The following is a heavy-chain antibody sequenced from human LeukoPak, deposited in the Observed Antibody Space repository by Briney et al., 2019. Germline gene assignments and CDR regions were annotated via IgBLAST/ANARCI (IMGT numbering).Heavy chain of an antibody. CDR1: GFTFSSYS. D-gene: IGHD4-23*01. CDR3: ARDEGGNSMFDY. V-gene: IGHV3-48*01. CDR2: ISSSRSTI. J-gene: IGHJ4*02. Sequence: GGSLRLSCAASGFTFSSYSMNWVRQAPGKGLEWVSYISSSRSTIYYADSVKGRFTISRDNAKNSLYLQMNSLRAEDTAVYYCARDEGGNSMFDYWGQGTLVTVSS.